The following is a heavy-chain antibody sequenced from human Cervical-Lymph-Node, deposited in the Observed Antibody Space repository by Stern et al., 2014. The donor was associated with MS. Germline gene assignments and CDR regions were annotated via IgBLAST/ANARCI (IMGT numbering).Heavy chain of an antibody. Sequence: QVQLVESGVEVKQPGASVKVSCKASGYTFSNHGISWVRQAPGQGLEWMGWIRVHNAHTVYAQRLKGRVTVPTDTSRSKAYMERRSLRSDDTAIYFCARDRAEAPASSSDFWGQGTLVTVSS. V-gene: IGHV1-18*01. D-gene: IGHD6-13*01. CDR2: IRVHNAHT. CDR1: GYTFSNHG. J-gene: IGHJ4*02. CDR3: ARDRAEAPASSSDF.